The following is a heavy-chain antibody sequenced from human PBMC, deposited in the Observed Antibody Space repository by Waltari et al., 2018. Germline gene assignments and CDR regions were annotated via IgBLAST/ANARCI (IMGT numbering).Heavy chain of an antibody. J-gene: IGHJ4*02. CDR3: AKDLWLPHDY. D-gene: IGHD5-12*01. CDR1: GFTFSSYA. Sequence: EVQLLESGGGLVQPGGSLRLSCAASGFTFSSYAMSWVRQGPGKGLEGVSDISNSGGTTYYADSVKGRFTISRDNSKNTMYLQMNSLRVEDTAVYYCAKDLWLPHDYWGQGTLVTVSS. CDR2: ISNSGGTT. V-gene: IGHV3-23*01.